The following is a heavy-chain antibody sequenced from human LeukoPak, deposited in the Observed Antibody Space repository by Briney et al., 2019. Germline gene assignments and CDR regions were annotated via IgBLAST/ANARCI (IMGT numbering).Heavy chain of an antibody. CDR1: GFTFSSYA. V-gene: IGHV3-23*01. CDR2: ISGSGGST. Sequence: PGGSLRLSCAASGFTFSSYAMSWVRQAPGKGLEWVSAISGSGGSTYYADSVKGRFSISRDNSKNTLYLQMNSLRAEDTAVYYCAKDTSVYNWNYLFGYWGQGTLVTVSS. CDR3: AKDTSVYNWNYLFGY. D-gene: IGHD1-7*01. J-gene: IGHJ4*02.